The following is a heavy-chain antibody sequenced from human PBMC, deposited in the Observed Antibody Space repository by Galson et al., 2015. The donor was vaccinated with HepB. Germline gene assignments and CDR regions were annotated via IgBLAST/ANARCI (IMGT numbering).Heavy chain of an antibody. CDR3: ARGISAGDLRPWYFDL. V-gene: IGHV3-33*08. D-gene: IGHD7-27*01. CDR1: GFTFSSYG. Sequence: SLRLSCAASGFTFSSYGMHWVHQAPGKGLEWVSLIWFDGSNKYYGDSVKGRFSISRDNSKKMLYLQMNSLGAEDTAVYYCARGISAGDLRPWYFDLWGRGTLVTVSS. J-gene: IGHJ2*01. CDR2: IWFDGSNK.